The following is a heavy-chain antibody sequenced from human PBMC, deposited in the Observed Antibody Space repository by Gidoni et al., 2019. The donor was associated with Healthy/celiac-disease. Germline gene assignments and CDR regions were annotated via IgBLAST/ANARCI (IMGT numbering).Heavy chain of an antibody. D-gene: IGHD2-2*01. CDR2: ISSGGST. CDR1: GFTVSSNY. CDR3: SGDLGCCSRTSPFDI. J-gene: IGHJ3*02. V-gene: IGHV3-53*01. Sequence: EVQLVESGGGFIEPGGSLRLSCAASGFTVSSNYMSWVRQAPGKGLEWVSVISSGGSTSYADYVKERFITTTRNNNNTLLYQQNSRMAEDKAVYYCSGDLGCCSRTSPFDIWGQGTMVTVSS.